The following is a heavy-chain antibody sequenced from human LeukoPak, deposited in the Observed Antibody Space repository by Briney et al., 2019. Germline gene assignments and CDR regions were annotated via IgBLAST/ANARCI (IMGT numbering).Heavy chain of an antibody. V-gene: IGHV1-2*02. CDR3: AEDYGDYVFGY. D-gene: IGHD4-17*01. Sequence: ASVNVSCKASGGTFSSYAISWVRQAPGQGREWMGWINPNSGGTNYAQKFQGRVTMTRDTSISTAYMELSRLRSDDTAVYYCAEDYGDYVFGYWGQGTLVTVSS. CDR1: GGTFSSYA. J-gene: IGHJ4*02. CDR2: INPNSGGT.